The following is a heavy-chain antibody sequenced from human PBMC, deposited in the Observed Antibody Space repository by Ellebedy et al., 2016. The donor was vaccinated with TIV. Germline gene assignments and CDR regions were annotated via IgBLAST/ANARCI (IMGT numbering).Heavy chain of an antibody. D-gene: IGHD3-10*01. CDR2: IKSKTDGGTT. CDR3: TTLYYGSGSYYDY. Sequence: GGSLRLXXAASGFTFSNAWMSWVRQAPGKGLEWVGRIKSKTDGGTTDYAAPVKGRFTISRDDSKNTLYLQMNSLKTEDTAVYYCTTLYYGSGSYYDYWGQGTLVTVSS. CDR1: GFTFSNAW. J-gene: IGHJ4*02. V-gene: IGHV3-15*01.